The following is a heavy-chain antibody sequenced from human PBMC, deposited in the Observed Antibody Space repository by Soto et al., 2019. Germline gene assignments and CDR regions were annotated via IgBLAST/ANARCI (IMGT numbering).Heavy chain of an antibody. D-gene: IGHD4-4*01. Sequence: SETLSLTCAVYGGSFSGYYWSWIRQPPGKGLEWIGEINHSGSTNYNPSLKSRVTISVDTSKNQFSLKLSSVTAADTAVYYCARGYLTTVTTDYYYGMDVWGQGTTVTVSS. CDR3: ARGYLTTVTTDYYYGMDV. CDR1: GGSFSGYY. V-gene: IGHV4-34*01. CDR2: INHSGST. J-gene: IGHJ6*02.